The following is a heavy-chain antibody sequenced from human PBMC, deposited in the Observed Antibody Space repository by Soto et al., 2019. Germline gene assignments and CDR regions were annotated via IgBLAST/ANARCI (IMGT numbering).Heavy chain of an antibody. CDR3: ARGDTPMITGVDSFDI. D-gene: IGHD5-18*01. CDR1: GFTFSRYW. V-gene: IGHV3-7*01. CDR2: IKQDGTEK. Sequence: GGSLRLSCAASGFTFSRYWMNWVRQAPGKGLEWVANIKQDGTEKNYVDSVKGRFTISRDNARKSLYLQMDSLRAEDTAVYFCARGDTPMITGVDSFDIWGQGTMVTVSS. J-gene: IGHJ3*02.